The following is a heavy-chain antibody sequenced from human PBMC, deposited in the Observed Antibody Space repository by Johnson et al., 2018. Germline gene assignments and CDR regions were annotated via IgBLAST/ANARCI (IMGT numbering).Heavy chain of an antibody. D-gene: IGHD1-26*01. CDR1: GFIFSSYW. CDR3: ARDGGVGARNYYGMDV. V-gene: IGHV3-7*01. CDR2: IKQVESEK. J-gene: IGHJ6*02. Sequence: EVQLVESGGGLVQPGGSLRLSCAASGFIFSSYWMSWVRQAPGKGLEWVANIKQVESEKNYVDSVRGRFTISRDNAKNSLYLQMNSLRAEDTAVYYCARDGGVGARNYYGMDVWGQGTTVTVSS.